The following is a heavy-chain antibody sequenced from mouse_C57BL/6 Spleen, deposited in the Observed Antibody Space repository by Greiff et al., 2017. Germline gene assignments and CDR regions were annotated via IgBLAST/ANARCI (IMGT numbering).Heavy chain of an antibody. CDR3: VRDCDYDGYFDY. V-gene: IGHV10-3*01. CDR2: IRSKSSNYAT. CDR1: GFTFNTYA. J-gene: IGHJ2*01. Sequence: EVQRVESGGGLVQPKGSLKLSCAASGFTFNTYAMHWVRQAPGKGLEWVARIRSKSSNYATYYADSVKDRFTISRDDSQSMLYLQMNNLKTEDTAMYYCVRDCDYDGYFDYWGQGTTLTVSS. D-gene: IGHD2-4*01.